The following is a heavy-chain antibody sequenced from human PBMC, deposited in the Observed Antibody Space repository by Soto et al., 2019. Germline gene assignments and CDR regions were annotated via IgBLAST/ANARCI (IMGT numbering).Heavy chain of an antibody. CDR1: GFTFSTYS. CDR2: ISSRSGNI. CDR3: SRDLGSHGSLDY. D-gene: IGHD2-15*01. J-gene: IGHJ4*02. Sequence: GGSLRLSCAASGFTFSTYSMNWVRQSPGNGLEWVSSISSRSGNIYYADSVKGRFTISRDNAKNSLFLQMNSLRAEDTAVYYCSRDLGSHGSLDYWGQGTLVTVSS. V-gene: IGHV3-21*04.